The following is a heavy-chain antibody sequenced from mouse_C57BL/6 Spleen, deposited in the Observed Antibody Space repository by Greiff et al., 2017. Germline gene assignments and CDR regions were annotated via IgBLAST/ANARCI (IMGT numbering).Heavy chain of an antibody. D-gene: IGHD1-1*01. CDR1: GYTFTSYW. J-gene: IGHJ2*01. CDR3: ARSSYYGSSLDY. CDR2: IDPSDSET. Sequence: QVQLQQPGAELVRPGSSVKLSCKASGYTFTSYWMHWVKQRPIQGLEWIGNIDPSDSETHYNQKFKDKATLTVDKSSSTAYMQLSSLTSEDSAVYYCARSSYYGSSLDYWGQGTTLTVSS. V-gene: IGHV1-52*01.